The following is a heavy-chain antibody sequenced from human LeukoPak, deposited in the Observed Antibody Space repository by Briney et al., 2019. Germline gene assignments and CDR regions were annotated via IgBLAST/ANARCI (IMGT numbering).Heavy chain of an antibody. CDR2: INPNSGGT. J-gene: IGHJ5*02. CDR1: GYTFTGYY. D-gene: IGHD6-19*01. Sequence: AASVKVSCKASGYTFTGYYMHWVRQAPGQGLEWMGWINPNSGGTNYAQKFQGRVTMTRDTSISIAYMELSRLRSDDTAVYYCARGFIAVAGTITFDPWGQGTLVTVSS. CDR3: ARGFIAVAGTITFDP. V-gene: IGHV1-2*02.